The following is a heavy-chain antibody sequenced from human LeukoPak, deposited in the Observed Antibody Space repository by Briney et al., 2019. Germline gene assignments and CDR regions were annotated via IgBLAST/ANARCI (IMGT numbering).Heavy chain of an antibody. D-gene: IGHD3-10*01. Sequence: PSETLSLTCTVSGGSISSYYWSWIRQPPGKGLEWIGYIYYSGSTNYNPSLKSRVTISVDTSKTQFSLKLSSVTAADPAEYYCARGRGGSGSRTWWFVPWGQGTLVTVSS. CDR1: GGSISSYY. J-gene: IGHJ5*02. V-gene: IGHV4-59*01. CDR2: IYYSGST. CDR3: ARGRGGSGSRTWWFVP.